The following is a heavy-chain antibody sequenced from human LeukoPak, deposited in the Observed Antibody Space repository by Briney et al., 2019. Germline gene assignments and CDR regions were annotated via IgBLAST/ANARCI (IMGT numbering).Heavy chain of an antibody. CDR1: GYTFTSYY. V-gene: IGHV1-46*01. CDR3: AREWVSGRSGYYYYYYGMDV. D-gene: IGHD3-3*01. CDR2: INPSGGST. J-gene: IGHJ6*02. Sequence: ASVKVSCKASGYTFTSYYMHWVRQAPGQGLEWMGIINPSGGSTSYAQKSQGRVTMTRDTSTSTVYMELSSLRSEDTAVYYCAREWVSGRSGYYYYYYGMDVWGQGTTVTVSS.